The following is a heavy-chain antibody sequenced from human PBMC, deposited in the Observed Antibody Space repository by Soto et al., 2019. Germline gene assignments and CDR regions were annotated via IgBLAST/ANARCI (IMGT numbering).Heavy chain of an antibody. Sequence: SETLSLTCTVSGGSISSYYWSWIRQPPGKGLEWIGYIYYSGSTNYNPSLKSRVTISVDTSKNQFSLKLSSVTAADTAVYYCARGALYGDYLDYRGQGTLVTVSS. CDR3: ARGALYGDYLDY. D-gene: IGHD4-17*01. CDR1: GGSISSYY. V-gene: IGHV4-59*01. J-gene: IGHJ4*02. CDR2: IYYSGST.